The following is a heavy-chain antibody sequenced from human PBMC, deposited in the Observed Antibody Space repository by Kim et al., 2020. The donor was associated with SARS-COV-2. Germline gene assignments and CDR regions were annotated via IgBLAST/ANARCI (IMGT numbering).Heavy chain of an antibody. CDR3: ARGGIVATMADY. Sequence: GYAQKFQGRVTMTRNTSISTAYMELSSLRSEDTAVYYCARGGIVATMADYWGQGTLVTVSS. J-gene: IGHJ4*02. D-gene: IGHD5-12*01. V-gene: IGHV1-8*01.